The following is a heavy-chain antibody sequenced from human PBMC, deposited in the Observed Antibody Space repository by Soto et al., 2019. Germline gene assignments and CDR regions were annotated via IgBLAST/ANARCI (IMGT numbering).Heavy chain of an antibody. J-gene: IGHJ6*02. V-gene: IGHV1-69*01. CDR3: ARDAHSLGDPDYGMDV. CDR1: GGTFSSYA. Sequence: QVQLVQSGAEVKKPGSSVKVSCKASGGTFSSYAISWVRQAPGQGLEWLGGIIPIFGTANYAQKFQGRVTITADESTSTAYMELSSLRSEDTAVYYCARDAHSLGDPDYGMDVWGQGTTVTVSS. CDR2: IIPIFGTA.